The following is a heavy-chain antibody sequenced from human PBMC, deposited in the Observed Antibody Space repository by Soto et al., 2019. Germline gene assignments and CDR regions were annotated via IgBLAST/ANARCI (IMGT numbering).Heavy chain of an antibody. V-gene: IGHV4-4*07. J-gene: IGHJ6*02. CDR2: IYSSGST. CDR3: AREGLTTGSGVDV. D-gene: IGHD4-4*01. Sequence: QVQLQESGPGLVKPSETLSLTCSVSGGSISNYYWSWIRQPAGERLEWIGRIYSSGSTNQNPSLKSRLSMSVDTSRNQFSMRLYFVTAADTAVYYCAREGLTTGSGVDVWGQGTTVTVSS. CDR1: GGSISNYY.